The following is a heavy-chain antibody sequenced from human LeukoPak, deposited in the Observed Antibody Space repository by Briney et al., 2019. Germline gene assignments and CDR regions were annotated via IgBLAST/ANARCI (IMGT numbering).Heavy chain of an antibody. CDR2: ITTSGGST. CDR1: AFTLSTYA. D-gene: IGHD2-15*01. J-gene: IGHJ4*02. V-gene: IGHV3-23*01. Sequence: TGGSLRLSWAASAFTLSTYAMSWVRQPPRRGMEWVSAITTSGGSTFYADSVRGRFTNSRDNSNNTLYLQMNSLRAEDTAVYYCAKCSGGTCYWDYWGQGTLVSVSS. CDR3: AKCSGGTCYWDY.